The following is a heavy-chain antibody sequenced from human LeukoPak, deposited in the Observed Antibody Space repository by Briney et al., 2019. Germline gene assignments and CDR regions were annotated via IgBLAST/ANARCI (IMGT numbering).Heavy chain of an antibody. CDR1: GYTFTSYD. CDR3: ARVSILGDRLRWFDP. J-gene: IGHJ5*02. CDR2: INPNSGGT. Sequence: AASVKVSCKASGYTFTSYDINWVRQAPGQGLEWMGWINPNSGGTNYAQKFQGRVTMTRDTSISTAYMELSRLRSDDTAVYYCARVSILGDRLRWFDPWGQGTLVTVSS. V-gene: IGHV1-2*02. D-gene: IGHD1-26*01.